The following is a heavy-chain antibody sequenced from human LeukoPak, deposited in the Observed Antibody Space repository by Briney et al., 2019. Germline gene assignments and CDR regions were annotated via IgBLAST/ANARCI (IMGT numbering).Heavy chain of an antibody. J-gene: IGHJ5*02. V-gene: IGHV4-59*11. Sequence: SETLSLTCTVSGGSISSHYWSWIRQPPGKGLEWIGYIYYSGSTNYNPSLKSRVTISVDTSKNQFSLRLSSVTAADTAVYYCATTSVSDIVVGYNWFDPWGQGTLVTGSS. CDR2: IYYSGST. CDR3: ATTSVSDIVVGYNWFDP. CDR1: GGSISSHY. D-gene: IGHD2-15*01.